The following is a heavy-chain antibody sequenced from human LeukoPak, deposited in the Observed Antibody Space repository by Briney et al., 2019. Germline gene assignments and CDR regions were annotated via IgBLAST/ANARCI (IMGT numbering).Heavy chain of an antibody. V-gene: IGHV3-21*01. D-gene: IGHD1-26*01. Sequence: GGSLRLSCAASGFTFSSYSMNWVRQAPGKGLEWVSSISSSGSYIYYADQVKGRFTISRDNVKHSLYLQMNSLRAEDTAVYYCGRDRGGSYPNWFDPWGQGTLVTVSS. CDR1: GFTFSSYS. J-gene: IGHJ5*02. CDR3: GRDRGGSYPNWFDP. CDR2: ISSSGSYI.